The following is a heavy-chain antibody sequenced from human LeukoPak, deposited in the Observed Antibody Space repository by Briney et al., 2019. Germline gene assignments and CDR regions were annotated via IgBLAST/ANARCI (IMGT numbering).Heavy chain of an antibody. J-gene: IGHJ4*02. CDR2: INPNSGGT. D-gene: IGHD6-19*01. Sequence: AASVKVSCKASGYTFTGYYMHWLRQAPGQGLEWMGRINPNSGGTNYAQKFQGRGTMTRDTSISTAYMELSRLRSDDTAVYYCARDRSGLTGYWGQGTLVTVSS. CDR3: ARDRSGLTGY. V-gene: IGHV1-2*06. CDR1: GYTFTGYY.